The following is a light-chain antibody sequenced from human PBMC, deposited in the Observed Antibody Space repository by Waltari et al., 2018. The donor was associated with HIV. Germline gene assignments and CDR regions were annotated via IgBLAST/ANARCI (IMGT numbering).Light chain of an antibody. V-gene: IGKV3-15*01. CDR2: DAS. J-gene: IGKJ2*01. CDR1: QGVSDK. CDR3: QQYNDWPPPGT. Sequence: EIVMTQSPANMSVSSGEEATLSCRASQGVSDKLAWYQQKPGQSPRLLIYDASRRATCIPARFSGNGSGTEFTLTISSLQSEDCAVYYCQQYNDWPPPGTFGQGTKLDIK.